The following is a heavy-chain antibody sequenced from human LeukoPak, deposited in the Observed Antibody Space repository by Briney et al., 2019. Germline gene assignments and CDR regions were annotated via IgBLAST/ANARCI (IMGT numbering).Heavy chain of an antibody. CDR3: ARGQPYIAVAGTFDY. V-gene: IGHV3-30*03. Sequence: GGSLRLSCAASGFTFSSYGMHWVRQAPGKGLEWVAVISYDGSNKYYADSVKGRFTISRDNSKNTLYLQMNSLRAEDTAVYYCARGQPYIAVAGTFDYWGQGTLVTVSS. D-gene: IGHD6-19*01. CDR2: ISYDGSNK. CDR1: GFTFSSYG. J-gene: IGHJ4*02.